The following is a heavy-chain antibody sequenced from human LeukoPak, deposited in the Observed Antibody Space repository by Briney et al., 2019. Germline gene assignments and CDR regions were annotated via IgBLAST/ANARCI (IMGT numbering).Heavy chain of an antibody. J-gene: IGHJ3*02. V-gene: IGHV1-8*01. Sequence: ASVKVSCKASGYTITSYDINWVRQATGQGLEWMGWMNPNSGNTGYAQKFQGRVTMTRNTSISTAYMELSSLRSEDTAVYYCARGPTHPYYDFWSGYFYDAFDIWGQGTMVTVSS. CDR3: ARGPTHPYYDFWSGYFYDAFDI. CDR2: MNPNSGNT. CDR1: GYTITSYD. D-gene: IGHD3-3*01.